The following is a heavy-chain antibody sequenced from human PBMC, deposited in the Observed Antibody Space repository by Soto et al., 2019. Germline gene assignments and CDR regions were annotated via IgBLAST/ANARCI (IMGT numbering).Heavy chain of an antibody. V-gene: IGHV4-39*01. CDR1: GGSISSSSYY. J-gene: IGHJ4*02. Sequence: QLQLQESGPGLVKPSETLSLTCTVSGGSISSSSYYWGWIRQPPGKGLEWIGSIYYSGSTYYNPSLKSRVTISVDTSKNQFSLKLSSVTAADTAVYYCARGTPPTYQLLDMPPFYWGQGTLVTVSS. CDR3: ARGTPPTYQLLDMPPFY. D-gene: IGHD2-2*01. CDR2: IYYSGST.